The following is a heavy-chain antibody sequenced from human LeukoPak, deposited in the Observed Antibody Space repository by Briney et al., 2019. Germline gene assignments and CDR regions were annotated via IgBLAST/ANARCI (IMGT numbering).Heavy chain of an antibody. D-gene: IGHD3-3*01. CDR3: ASSIFGVVIGFDP. J-gene: IGHJ5*02. CDR1: GGSISSYY. CDR2: INHSGST. V-gene: IGHV4-34*01. Sequence: SETLSLTCTVSGGSISSYYWSWIRQPPGKGLEWIGEINHSGSTNYNPSLKSRVTISVDTSKNQFSLKLSSVTAADTAVYYCASSIFGVVIGFDPWGQGTLVTVSS.